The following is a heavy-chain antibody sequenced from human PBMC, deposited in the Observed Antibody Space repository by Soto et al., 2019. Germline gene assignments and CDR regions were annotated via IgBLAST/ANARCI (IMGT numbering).Heavy chain of an antibody. Sequence: SETLSLTCTVSGGSISSYYWSWIRQPPGKGLEWIGYIYYSGSTNYNPSLKSRVTISVDTSKNQFSLKLSSVTAADTAVYYCARARNYSGSYYYFDYWGQGTLVTVSS. D-gene: IGHD1-26*01. CDR2: IYYSGST. CDR3: ARARNYSGSYYYFDY. J-gene: IGHJ4*02. CDR1: GGSISSYY. V-gene: IGHV4-59*01.